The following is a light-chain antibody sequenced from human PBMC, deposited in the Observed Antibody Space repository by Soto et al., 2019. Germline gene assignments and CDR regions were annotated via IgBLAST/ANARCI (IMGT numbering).Light chain of an antibody. CDR2: STS. Sequence: IQLTESPSFLSASVGDRVTITCGASQGISGYLAWYQQKPGKVPKLLIYSTSTLQSGVPSRFSGSASGTEFTLSISGLKTEDFATYYCQQLNTYLITFGQGTRLEIK. CDR3: QQLNTYLIT. V-gene: IGKV1-9*01. J-gene: IGKJ5*01. CDR1: QGISGY.